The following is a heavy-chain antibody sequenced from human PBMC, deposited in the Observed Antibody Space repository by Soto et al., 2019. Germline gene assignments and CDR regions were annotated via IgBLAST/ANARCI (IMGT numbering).Heavy chain of an antibody. V-gene: IGHV3-30*18. J-gene: IGHJ4*02. CDR2: ISYDSSNK. D-gene: IGHD2-15*01. CDR3: AKLVIGYCSGNTCDDY. Sequence: VQLLESGGGLIQPRGSLRLSCAASGFTFSYGIHWLRQAPGKGLERVAYISYDSSNKFYGDSVKGRFTISRDNSKNAQFLQMNSLRAEETAVYYCAKLVIGYCSGNTCDDYWGQGTLVAVSS. CDR1: GFTFSYG.